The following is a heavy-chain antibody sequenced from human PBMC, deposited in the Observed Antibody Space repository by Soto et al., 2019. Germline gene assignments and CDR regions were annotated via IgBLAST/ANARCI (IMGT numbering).Heavy chain of an antibody. CDR3: ARDSYCGGDCYFWDD. CDR2: INPSGGST. V-gene: IGHV1-46*01. J-gene: IGHJ4*02. CDR1: GYTFTSYY. D-gene: IGHD2-21*02. Sequence: QVQLVQSGAEVKKPEASVKVSCKASGYTFTSYYMHWVRQAPGQGLEWMGIINPSGGSTSYAQKFQGRVTMTRDTSTSTVYMEVSSLRSEDTAVYYCARDSYCGGDCYFWDDWGQGTLVTVSS.